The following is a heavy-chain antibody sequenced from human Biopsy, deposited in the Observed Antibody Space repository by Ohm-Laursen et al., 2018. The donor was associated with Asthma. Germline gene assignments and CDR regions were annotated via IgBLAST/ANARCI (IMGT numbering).Heavy chain of an antibody. Sequence: SSVKVSCKASGYPFTDYYVHWVRQAPGQGLEWMGGLIPVLGTPDHAQMFEGRVTITADESTSTAYMELSSLRSEDTAMYYCARTYYDFLTGQVNDAFALWGQGTMVTVSS. CDR3: ARTYYDFLTGQVNDAFAL. J-gene: IGHJ3*01. V-gene: IGHV1-69*01. CDR2: LIPVLGTP. CDR1: GYPFTDYY. D-gene: IGHD3-9*01.